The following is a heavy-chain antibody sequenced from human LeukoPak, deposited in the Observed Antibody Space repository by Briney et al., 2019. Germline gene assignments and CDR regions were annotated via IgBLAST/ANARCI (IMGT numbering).Heavy chain of an antibody. Sequence: GGSLRLSCAASGFTFSSYAMRWVRQAPGKGLEWVSAIGSGSGGTTIYADSVKGRFTISRDNSKNTLYLQMSSLSGEDTAVYYCAKNYESGRGVPYGMDVWGQGTTVPVSS. V-gene: IGHV3-23*01. CDR1: GFTFSSYA. J-gene: IGHJ6*02. CDR2: IGSGSGGTT. D-gene: IGHD3-10*01. CDR3: AKNYESGRGVPYGMDV.